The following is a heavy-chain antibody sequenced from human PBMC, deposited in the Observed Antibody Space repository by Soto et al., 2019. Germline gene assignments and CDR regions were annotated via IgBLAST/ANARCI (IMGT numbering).Heavy chain of an antibody. CDR1: GFTFTSSA. V-gene: IGHV1-58*01. J-gene: IGHJ6*02. D-gene: IGHD6-13*01. CDR2: IVVGSGNT. CDR3: AASIAEDYYYYGMDV. Sequence: QMQLVQSGPEVKKPGTSVKVSCKASGFTFTSSAVQWVRQARGQRLEWIGWIVVGSGNTNYAQKFQERVTITMDMSTSTAYMELSSLRSEDTAVYYCAASIAEDYYYYGMDVWGQGSTVTVSS.